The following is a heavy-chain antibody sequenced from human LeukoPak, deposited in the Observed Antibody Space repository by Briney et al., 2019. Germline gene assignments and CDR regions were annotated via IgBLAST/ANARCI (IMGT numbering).Heavy chain of an antibody. Sequence: ASVKVSCKASGYSFINNGINWVRQAPGQGLEWMGWISPYNGNTNFAQKLQGRVTLTTDTPTSTAYLELRSLRSDDTAVYYCARGETRNDYWGQGTLVTVSS. CDR1: GYSFINNG. J-gene: IGHJ4*02. D-gene: IGHD3-16*01. CDR3: ARGETRNDY. CDR2: ISPYNGNT. V-gene: IGHV1-18*01.